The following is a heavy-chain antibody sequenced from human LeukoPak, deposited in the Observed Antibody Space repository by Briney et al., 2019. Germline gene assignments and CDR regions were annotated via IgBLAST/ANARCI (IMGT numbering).Heavy chain of an antibody. D-gene: IGHD2-2*01. Sequence: GASVKVSCKASGYTFTSYDVNWVRQATGQGLEWMGWMNPNSGNTGLAQKFQGRVTITRDTSASTAYMELSSLRSEDTAVYYCARGIVVVPAAPNWFDPWGQGTLVTVSS. CDR3: ARGIVVVPAAPNWFDP. CDR1: GYTFTSYD. J-gene: IGHJ5*02. CDR2: MNPNSGNT. V-gene: IGHV1-8*01.